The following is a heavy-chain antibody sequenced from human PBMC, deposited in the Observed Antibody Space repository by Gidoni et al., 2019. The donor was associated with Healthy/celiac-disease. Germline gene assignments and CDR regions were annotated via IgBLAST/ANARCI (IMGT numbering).Heavy chain of an antibody. Sequence: QVQLVQSGAEGKKPEASVKVSCKASGYTFTVYYMHWVRQAPGQGLECMGWINPNSVGTNYAQKFQGRVTMTRDTFISTAYMELSRLRSDDTAVYYCALDGSWELHKWGQGTLVTVSS. CDR1: GYTFTVYY. CDR3: ALDGSWELHK. J-gene: IGHJ4*02. D-gene: IGHD1-26*01. CDR2: INPNSVGT. V-gene: IGHV1-2*02.